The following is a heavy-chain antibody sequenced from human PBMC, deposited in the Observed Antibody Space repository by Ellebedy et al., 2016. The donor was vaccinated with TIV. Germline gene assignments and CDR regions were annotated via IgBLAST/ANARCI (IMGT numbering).Heavy chain of an antibody. D-gene: IGHD1-26*01. V-gene: IGHV3-15*01. Sequence: GGSLRLXCAAPGFTFSNAWMSWVRQAPGKGLEWVGRIKSKTDGGTTDYAAPVKGRFTISRDDSKNTLYLQMNSLKTEDTDVYYCTTDPAEVGATDYYYYYGMDVWGQGTTVTVSS. CDR3: TTDPAEVGATDYYYYYGMDV. CDR2: IKSKTDGGTT. CDR1: GFTFSNAW. J-gene: IGHJ6*02.